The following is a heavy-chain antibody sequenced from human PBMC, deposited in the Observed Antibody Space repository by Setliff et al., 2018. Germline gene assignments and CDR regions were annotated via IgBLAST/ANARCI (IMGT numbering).Heavy chain of an antibody. CDR3: ASSRTWIPVLDY. CDR1: GFTFRKHA. J-gene: IGHJ4*02. V-gene: IGHV3-48*03. Sequence: GGSLRLSCTASGFTFRKHALAWVRQAPGKGLQWVSSVSGSGMTRDYTDSVKGRFTVSRDNAKSSLYLQMNSLTAEDTAIYYCASSRTWIPVLDYCGQGTLVTVSS. D-gene: IGHD5-18*01. CDR2: VSGSGMTR.